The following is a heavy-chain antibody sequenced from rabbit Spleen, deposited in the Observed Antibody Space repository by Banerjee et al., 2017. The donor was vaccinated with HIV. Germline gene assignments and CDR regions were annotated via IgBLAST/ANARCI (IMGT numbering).Heavy chain of an antibody. CDR1: GFSFSSSYY. D-gene: IGHD7-1*01. CDR3: ARDGAGVDYSLDL. J-gene: IGHJ3*01. CDR2: IYAGSSIT. Sequence: QSLEESGGDLVKPGASLTLTCTASGFSFSSSYYMRWVRQAPGKGLEWIACIYAGSSITDYATWAKGRFTISKTSSTTVTLQMTSLTAADTATYFCARDGAGVDYSLDLWGQGTLVTVS. V-gene: IGHV1S40*01.